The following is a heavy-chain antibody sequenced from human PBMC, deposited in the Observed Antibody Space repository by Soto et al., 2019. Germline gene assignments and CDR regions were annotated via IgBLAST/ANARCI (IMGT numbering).Heavy chain of an antibody. Sequence: QVTVKESGPVLVKPTETLTLTCTVSGFSLSNAGLGVSWIRQPPGKALEWLAHIFSNDAKSYSTSLKSRLTIPKDTSKSQVVLTMTNMDPVDTPTYYCASTYSSSWYWFAPWGQGTLVTVSS. V-gene: IGHV2-26*04. CDR2: IFSNDAK. J-gene: IGHJ5*02. CDR3: ASTYSSSWYWFAP. CDR1: GFSLSNAGLG. D-gene: IGHD6-13*01.